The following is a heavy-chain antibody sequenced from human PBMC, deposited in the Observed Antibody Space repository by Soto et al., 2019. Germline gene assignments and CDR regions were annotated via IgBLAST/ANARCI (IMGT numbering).Heavy chain of an antibody. CDR2: IYYSGST. CDR3: ARRYGASFDY. Sequence: SETLSLTCTVSGDSINSYYWSWIRQPPGKGLEWIGYIYYSGSTNYNPSLKSRVTISVDTSKNQFSLKLSSVTAADTAVYYCARRYGASFDYWGQGTLVTVSS. J-gene: IGHJ4*02. CDR1: GDSINSYY. D-gene: IGHD4-17*01. V-gene: IGHV4-59*01.